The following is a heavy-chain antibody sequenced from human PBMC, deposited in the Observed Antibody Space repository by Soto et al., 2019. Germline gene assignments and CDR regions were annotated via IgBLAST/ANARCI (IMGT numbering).Heavy chain of an antibody. CDR1: GFTFSSYI. Sequence: PGGSLRLSCAASGFTFSSYIMNWVRQAPGKGLEWVSSISSSSSYIYYADSVKGRFTTSRDNSENSVYLQMNSLRAEDTAVYYCARVKAQILSSGWYGGDDIWGHGTMVTVSS. V-gene: IGHV3-21*04. CDR3: ARVKAQILSSGWYGGDDI. D-gene: IGHD6-19*01. J-gene: IGHJ3*02. CDR2: ISSSSSYI.